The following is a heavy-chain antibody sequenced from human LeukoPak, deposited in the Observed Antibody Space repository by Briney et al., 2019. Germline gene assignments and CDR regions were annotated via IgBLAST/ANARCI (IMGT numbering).Heavy chain of an antibody. CDR2: ISSNGGST. CDR1: GFTFSSYA. CDR3: ARDLDSSGWTPTGYGMDV. J-gene: IGHJ6*02. D-gene: IGHD6-19*01. V-gene: IGHV3-64D*06. Sequence: GGSLRLSCSASGFTFSSYAMHWVRQAPGKGLEYVSAISSNGGSTYYADSVKGRFTISRDNSKNTLYLQMSSLRAEDTAVYYCARDLDSSGWTPTGYGMDVWGQGTTVTVSS.